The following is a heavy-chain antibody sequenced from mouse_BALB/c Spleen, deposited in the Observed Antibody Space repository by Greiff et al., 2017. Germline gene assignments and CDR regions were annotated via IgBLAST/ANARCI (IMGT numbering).Heavy chain of an antibody. Sequence: EVKVVESGGGLVQPGGSRKLSCAASGFTFSSFGMHWVRQAPAKGLEWVAYISSGSSTIYYADTVKGRFTISRDNPKNTLFLQMTSLRSEDTAMYYCARGDDSDYWGQGTTLTVSS. CDR1: GFTFSSFG. CDR2: ISSGSSTI. CDR3: ARGDDSDY. J-gene: IGHJ2*01. D-gene: IGHD2-4*01. V-gene: IGHV5-17*02.